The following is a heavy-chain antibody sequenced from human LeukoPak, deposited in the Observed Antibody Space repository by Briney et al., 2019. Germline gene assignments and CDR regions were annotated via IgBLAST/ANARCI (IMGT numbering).Heavy chain of an antibody. Sequence: PGGSLRLSCAASGFTFSSYGMNWVRQAPGKGLEWVSYISSSGSTIYYADSVKGRFTISRDNAKNSLYLQMNSLRAEDTAVYYCARDPADYYDSSGYYYYYYGMDVWGQGTTVTVSS. V-gene: IGHV3-48*04. CDR3: ARDPADYYDSSGYYYYYYGMDV. J-gene: IGHJ6*02. CDR1: GFTFSSYG. D-gene: IGHD3-22*01. CDR2: ISSSGSTI.